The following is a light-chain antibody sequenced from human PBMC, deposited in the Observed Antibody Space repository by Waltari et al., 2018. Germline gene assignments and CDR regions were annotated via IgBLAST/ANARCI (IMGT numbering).Light chain of an antibody. CDR3: CSYAGTYTFLV. V-gene: IGLV2-11*01. CDR1: SSDVGGYNY. CDR2: DIT. Sequence: QSALTQPRSVSGSPGQSVTISCTGTSSDVGGYNYVSWYQQHPGKAPKLFIYDITKRPSGVHDRFSGSKSGNTASLTISGLQAEDEADYYCCSYAGTYTFLVFGGGTKLTVL. J-gene: IGLJ2*01.